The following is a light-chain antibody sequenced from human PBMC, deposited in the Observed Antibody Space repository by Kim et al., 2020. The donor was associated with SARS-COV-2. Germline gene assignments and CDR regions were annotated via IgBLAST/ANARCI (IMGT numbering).Light chain of an antibody. J-gene: IGKJ1*01. CDR3: QQYGSSPRT. CDR1: QSVSNSY. V-gene: IGKV3-20*01. CDR2: GAS. Sequence: SPGDRATHSCRASQSVSNSYFAWFQQNPGQAPRLLMFGASNRATGIPVSFTGSGSGTDFTLTISRLEHADFAVYFCQQYGSSPRTFGQGTKVDIK.